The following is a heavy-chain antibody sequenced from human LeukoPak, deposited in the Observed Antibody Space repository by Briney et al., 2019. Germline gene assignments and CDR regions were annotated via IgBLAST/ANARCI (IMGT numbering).Heavy chain of an antibody. J-gene: IGHJ4*02. CDR1: GGSISSYY. D-gene: IGHD3-22*01. V-gene: IGHV4-59*01. CDR3: ARLRYDSSGYRSSSYYFEG. CDR2: IYYSGST. Sequence: PSETLSLTCTVSGGSISSYYWNWIRQPPGKGLEWIGYIYYSGSTNYNPSLKSRVTISVDTCNNQFSLKLSAVTAADTAVYYCARLRYDSSGYRSSSYYFEGWGQVTLVTVSS.